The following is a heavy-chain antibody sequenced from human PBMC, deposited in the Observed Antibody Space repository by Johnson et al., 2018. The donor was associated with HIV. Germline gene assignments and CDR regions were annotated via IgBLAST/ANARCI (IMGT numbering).Heavy chain of an antibody. CDR1: GFTFSGYA. V-gene: IGHV3-20*04. CDR3: ARKQWLEIPSDAFDV. CDR2: INWRGGST. J-gene: IGHJ3*01. D-gene: IGHD6-19*01. Sequence: VQLVESGGGLVQPGRSLRLSCAASGFTFSGYAINWVRQAPGKGLEWVCGINWRGGSTGYADSVKGRFTISRDNAKNSLYVQMNSLRVEDTAVYYCARKQWLEIPSDAFDVWGQGTMVTVSS.